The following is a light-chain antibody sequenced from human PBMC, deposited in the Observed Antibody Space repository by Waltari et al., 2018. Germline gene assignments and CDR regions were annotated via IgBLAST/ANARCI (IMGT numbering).Light chain of an antibody. Sequence: SYELTQPPSVSVSPGQTASITCSGDELGDKYACWYQQKPGQSPVLVIYQDSKRPSGIPERCSGSNSGNTATLTISGTQAVDEAEYSCQAWDSSTVVFGGGTKLTVL. CDR2: QDS. CDR1: ELGDKY. J-gene: IGLJ2*01. CDR3: QAWDSSTVV. V-gene: IGLV3-1*01.